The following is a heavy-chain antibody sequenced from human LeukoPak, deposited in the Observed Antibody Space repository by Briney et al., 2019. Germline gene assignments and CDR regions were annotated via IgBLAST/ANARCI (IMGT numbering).Heavy chain of an antibody. Sequence: GGSLRLSCTASRFTFSSNWMGWVRQAPGKGPEWVANINPDGTVKFYVGSVKGRFTISRDNAKNALYLQRRSVRVEETAVYYCLMFGSSGSWGQGTLVTVSS. CDR3: LMFGSSGS. V-gene: IGHV3-7*05. CDR1: RFTFSSNW. J-gene: IGHJ5*02. CDR2: INPDGTVK. D-gene: IGHD3/OR15-3a*01.